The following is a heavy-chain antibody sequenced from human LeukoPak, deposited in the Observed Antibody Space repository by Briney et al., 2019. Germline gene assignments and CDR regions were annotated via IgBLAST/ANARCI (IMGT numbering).Heavy chain of an antibody. Sequence: SETLSLTCAVYGGSFSGYYWSWIRQPPGKGLEWIGEINHSGSTNYNPSLKSRVTISVDTSKNQFSLKLSSVTAADTAVYYCARRSGITMVRGVIKNCWYFDLWGRGTLVTVSS. J-gene: IGHJ2*01. D-gene: IGHD3-10*01. V-gene: IGHV4-34*01. CDR1: GGSFSGYY. CDR2: INHSGST. CDR3: ARRSGITMVRGVIKNCWYFDL.